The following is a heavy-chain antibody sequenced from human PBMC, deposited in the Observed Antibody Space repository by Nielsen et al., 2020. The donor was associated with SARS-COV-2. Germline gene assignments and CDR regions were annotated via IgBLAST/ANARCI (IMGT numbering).Heavy chain of an antibody. CDR2: TYYRSKWYN. CDR3: ARARGAYGDYYYYYYTDV. Sequence: SQTLSLTCAISGDSVSSSSAAWNWIRQSPSRGLEWLGRTYYRSKWYNDYAVSVKSRITINPDTSKNQFSLHLNSVTPEETAVYYCARARGAYGDYYYYYYTDVWGKGTTVTVSS. V-gene: IGHV6-1*01. D-gene: IGHD4-17*01. CDR1: GDSVSSSSAA. J-gene: IGHJ6*03.